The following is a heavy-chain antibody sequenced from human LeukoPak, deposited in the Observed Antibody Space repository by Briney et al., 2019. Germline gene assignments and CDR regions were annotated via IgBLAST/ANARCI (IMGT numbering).Heavy chain of an antibody. J-gene: IGHJ4*02. CDR2: ISWNSGSI. CDR1: GFTFDDYA. Sequence: GGSLRLSCAASGFTFDDYAMHWVRQAPGKGLEWVSGISWNSGSIGYADSVKGRFTISRDNAKSSLYLQMNSLRAEDTALYYCAKDSGPYSSGSLGYWGQGTLVTVSS. V-gene: IGHV3-9*01. D-gene: IGHD6-19*01. CDR3: AKDSGPYSSGSLGY.